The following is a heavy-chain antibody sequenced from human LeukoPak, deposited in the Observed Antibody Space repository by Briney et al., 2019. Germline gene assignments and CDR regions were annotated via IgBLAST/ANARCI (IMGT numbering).Heavy chain of an antibody. CDR3: ARAIFSSGWYLVDY. V-gene: IGHV3-30*02. CDR1: GFTFSSYG. J-gene: IGHJ4*02. D-gene: IGHD6-19*01. CDR2: IRYDGSNK. Sequence: GGSLRLSCAASGFTFSSYGMHWVRQAPGKGLEWVAFIRYDGSNKYYADSVKGRFTISRDNSKNTLYLQMNSLRAEDTAVYYCARAIFSSGWYLVDYWGQGTLVTVSS.